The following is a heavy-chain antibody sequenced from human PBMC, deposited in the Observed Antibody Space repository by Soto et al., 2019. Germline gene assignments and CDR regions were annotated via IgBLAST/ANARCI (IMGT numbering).Heavy chain of an antibody. CDR2: IWYDRSNK. CDR3: ARDGYCSGGSCYSVPVFDY. D-gene: IGHD2-15*01. Sequence: QVQLVESGGGVVQPGRSLRLSCAASGFTFSIDGMHWVRQAPGNGLEWVAVIWYDRSNKYYADSVKGRFTISRDNSKNTLYLQMNSLRAEDTAVYYCARDGYCSGGSCYSVPVFDYWGQGTLVTVSS. CDR1: GFTFSIDG. J-gene: IGHJ4*02. V-gene: IGHV3-33*01.